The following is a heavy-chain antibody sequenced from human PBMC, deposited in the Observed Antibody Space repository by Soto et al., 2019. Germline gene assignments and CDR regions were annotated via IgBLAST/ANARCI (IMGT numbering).Heavy chain of an antibody. D-gene: IGHD2-15*01. CDR3: ARGLECRGYCLDKPTWFAP. CDR2: STPLFGTP. CDR1: GGTFSTYT. V-gene: IGHV1-69*06. J-gene: IGHJ5*02. Sequence: ASVKVSCKASGGTFSTYTFSWVRQAPGQGVEWMRRSTPLFGTPYYAQKFQGRVTITADKSTSTVYMELSSLRSDDTAVYFCARGLECRGYCLDKPTWFAPWGQGTLVTVSS.